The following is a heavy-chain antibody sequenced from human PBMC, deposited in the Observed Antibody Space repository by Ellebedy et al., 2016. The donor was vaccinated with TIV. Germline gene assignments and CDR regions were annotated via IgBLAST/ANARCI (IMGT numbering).Heavy chain of an antibody. V-gene: IGHV3-23*01. CDR2: ISGSGGST. Sequence: GESLKISXAASGFTFSSYAMSWVRQAPGKGLEWVSAISGSGGSTYYADSVKGRFTISRDNSKNTLYLQMNSLRAEDTAVYYCAKDGSSDGYSYGYVVHAYYYYYGMDVWGQGTTVTVSS. J-gene: IGHJ6*02. CDR3: AKDGSSDGYSYGYVVHAYYYYYGMDV. D-gene: IGHD5-18*01. CDR1: GFTFSSYA.